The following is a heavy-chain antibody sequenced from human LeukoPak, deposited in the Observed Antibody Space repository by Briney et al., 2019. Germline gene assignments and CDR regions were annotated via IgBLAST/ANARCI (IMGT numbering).Heavy chain of an antibody. V-gene: IGHV3-30*03. CDR2: ISYDGINE. Sequence: PGGSLRLSCAASGFTFGSYGMHWVRQAPGKGLEWVAVISYDGINEYYADSVKGRFTISRDNSKNTLYQQMNSLRAEDTAVYYCARDLTYYFDSSDYGGAFDIWGQGTMVTVSS. CDR1: GFTFGSYG. CDR3: ARDLTYYFDSSDYGGAFDI. J-gene: IGHJ3*02. D-gene: IGHD3-22*01.